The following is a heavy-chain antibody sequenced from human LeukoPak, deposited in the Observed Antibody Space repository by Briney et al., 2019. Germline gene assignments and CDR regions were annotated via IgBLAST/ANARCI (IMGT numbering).Heavy chain of an antibody. D-gene: IGHD2-2*01. V-gene: IGHV1-69*13. CDR2: IIPIFGTA. Sequence: ASVKVSCKASGGTFSSYAISWVRQAPGQGLEWMGGIIPIFGTANYAQKFQGRVTITADESTSTAYMELSSLRSEDTAVYYCASGYCSSTSCYRYCYYGMDVWGQGTTVTVSS. J-gene: IGHJ6*02. CDR3: ASGYCSSTSCYRYCYYGMDV. CDR1: GGTFSSYA.